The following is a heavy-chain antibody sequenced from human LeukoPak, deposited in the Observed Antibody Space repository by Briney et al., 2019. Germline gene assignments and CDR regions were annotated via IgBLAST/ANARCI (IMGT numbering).Heavy chain of an antibody. CDR1: DFTFSSYG. Sequence: GGSLRLSCAASDFTFSSYGMNWVRQAPGKGLDLVSFVSSSSSYINYADSVKGRFTISRDDAKNSLYLQMNSLRAEDTAVYYCARIGTDSWSGLYYGMDVWGQGTTVTVSS. CDR3: ARIGTDSWSGLYYGMDV. D-gene: IGHD3-3*01. V-gene: IGHV3-21*01. J-gene: IGHJ6*02. CDR2: VSSSSSYI.